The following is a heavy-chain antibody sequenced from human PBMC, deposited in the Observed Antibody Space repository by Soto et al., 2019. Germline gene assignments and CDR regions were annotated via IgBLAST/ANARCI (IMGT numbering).Heavy chain of an antibody. CDR1: GGSISSHY. CDR3: ARDRGQLWPLDY. CDR2: IYTSGTT. V-gene: IGHV4-4*07. J-gene: IGHJ4*02. D-gene: IGHD5-18*01. Sequence: SETLSLTCTVSGGSISSHYWTWIRQPAGKGLEWIGRIYTSGTTNYNPSLTSRVTMSVDTSKNQFSLNLTSVTAADTAVYYCARDRGQLWPLDYWGQGTLVTVSS.